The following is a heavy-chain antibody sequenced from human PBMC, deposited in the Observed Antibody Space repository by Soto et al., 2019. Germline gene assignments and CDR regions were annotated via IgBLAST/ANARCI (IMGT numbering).Heavy chain of an antibody. D-gene: IGHD3-3*01. J-gene: IGHJ1*01. CDR1: GFTFNTYA. Sequence: GGSLRLSCAASGFTFNTYAMNWVRQAPGKGLEWVSVISGSGGTTYYADSVKGRFTISRDNSKNTLDLQMNSLRGEDTAVYYCALLAGFGLSVPLVFWGRGSLVTVSS. V-gene: IGHV3-23*01. CDR3: ALLAGFGLSVPLVF. CDR2: ISGSGGTT.